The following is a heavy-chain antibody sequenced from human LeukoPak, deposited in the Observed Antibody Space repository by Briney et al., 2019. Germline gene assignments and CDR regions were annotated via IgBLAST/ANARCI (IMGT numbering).Heavy chain of an antibody. CDR1: GGSFSGYY. CDR3: AVYYDILTGYHASDY. Sequence: PSETLSLTCAVYGGSFSGYYWSWIRQPPGKGLEWIGEINHSGSTNYNPSLKSRVTISVDTSKNQFSLKLSSVTTADTAVYYCAVYYDILTGYHASDYWGQGTLVTVSS. CDR2: INHSGST. V-gene: IGHV4-34*01. D-gene: IGHD3-9*01. J-gene: IGHJ4*02.